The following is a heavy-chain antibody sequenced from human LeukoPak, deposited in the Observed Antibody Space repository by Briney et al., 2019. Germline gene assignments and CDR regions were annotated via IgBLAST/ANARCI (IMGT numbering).Heavy chain of an antibody. CDR3: ARDLRRSGYNWGCDH. D-gene: IGHD5-24*01. CDR1: GYMFTHYY. CDR2: ITSSGGDT. Sequence: GASVKVSCKASGYMFTHYYMHWVRQAPGQGLEWMGMITSSGGDTSYVQKFEGRVTMTRDTSTRTVYMELSSLTSEDTAVYYCARDLRRSGYNWGCDHWGQGTLVTVSP. J-gene: IGHJ4*02. V-gene: IGHV1-46*01.